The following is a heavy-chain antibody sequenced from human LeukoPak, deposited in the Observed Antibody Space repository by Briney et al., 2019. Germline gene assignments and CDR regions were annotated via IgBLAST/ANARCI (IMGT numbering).Heavy chain of an antibody. CDR3: ARDRGWIQHDI. D-gene: IGHD5-18*01. Sequence: WIRQAPGKGLEWVAFIKGDGSAKKYVDSVKGRFTISRDNAKNSLFLQMNSLRAEDTAVYYCARDRGWIQHDIWGQGTMVTVSS. CDR2: IKGDGSAK. J-gene: IGHJ3*02. V-gene: IGHV3-7*01.